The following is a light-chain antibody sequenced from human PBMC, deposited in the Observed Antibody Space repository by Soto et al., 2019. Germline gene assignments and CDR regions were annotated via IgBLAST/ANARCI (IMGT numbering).Light chain of an antibody. CDR3: QQYNSYWYT. Sequence: DIQMTQSPSTLSASLGDGVTITCRASQSISSWLAWYQQKPGKAPKLLIYDASSLDSGVPSRFSGSGSGTEFTLTISSLQPDDFATYYCQQYNSYWYTFGQGTKVDIK. CDR1: QSISSW. J-gene: IGKJ2*01. CDR2: DAS. V-gene: IGKV1-5*01.